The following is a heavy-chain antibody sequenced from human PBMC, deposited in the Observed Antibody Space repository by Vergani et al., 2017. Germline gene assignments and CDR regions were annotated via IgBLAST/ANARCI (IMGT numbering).Heavy chain of an antibody. Sequence: EVQLVESGGGLVKPGGSLRLSCVASGFTFGSYSMNWVRQAPGKGLEWVSFISSSSSYRYYADSVKGRFTISRDNGEYSLPLQMNSLRPEDTAVYYCASGVPGYQLATQYFQHWGQGTLVTVSS. CDR3: ASGVPGYQLATQYFQH. CDR1: GFTFGSYS. V-gene: IGHV3-21*01. CDR2: ISSSSSYR. J-gene: IGHJ1*01. D-gene: IGHD2-2*01.